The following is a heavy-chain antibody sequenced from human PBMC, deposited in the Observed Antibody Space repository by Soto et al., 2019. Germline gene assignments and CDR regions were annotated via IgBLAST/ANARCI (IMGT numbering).Heavy chain of an antibody. CDR2: IYYDGIRK. CDR1: GGTFINYG. D-gene: IGHD3-16*01. V-gene: IGHV3-33*01. CDR3: ARDTDTPGHYDSFDP. J-gene: IGHJ5*02. Sequence: PGGSLRLCWSAAGGTFINYGIRWVRQGTGKGLEWVAVIYYDGIRKYYADSVKGRFAISRDNPQNTVYLQMNSLRAEDTAVYYCARDTDTPGHYDSFDPWGQGTLVTVTS.